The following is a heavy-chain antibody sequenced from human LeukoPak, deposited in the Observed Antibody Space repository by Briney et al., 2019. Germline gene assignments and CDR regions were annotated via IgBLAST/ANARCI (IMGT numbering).Heavy chain of an antibody. CDR3: ARASFWSGPPTYYYYYYMDV. V-gene: IGHV1-24*01. CDR1: GYTLTELS. CDR2: FDPEDGET. Sequence: ASVKVSCKVSGYTLTELSMHWVRQAPGKGLEWMGGFDPEDGETIYAQKFQGRVTITRNTSISTAYMELSSLTSEDTAVYYCARASFWSGPPTYYYYYYMDVWGKGTTVTVSS. D-gene: IGHD3-3*01. J-gene: IGHJ6*03.